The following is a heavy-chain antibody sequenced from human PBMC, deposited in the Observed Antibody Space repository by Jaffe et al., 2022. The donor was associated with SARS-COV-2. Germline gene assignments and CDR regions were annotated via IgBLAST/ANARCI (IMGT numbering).Heavy chain of an antibody. CDR2: ISTSGSTK. D-gene: IGHD1-7*01. CDR3: ARAPKLRLELPDY. V-gene: IGHV3-11*01. CDR1: GFTFSDYY. Sequence: QVQLVESGGGLVKPGGSLRLSCAASGFTFSDYYMTWIRQTPGKGLEWVSYISTSGSTKYYADSVKGRFTISRDNAGNSLYLQMNSLRAEDTAIYFCARAPKLRLELPDYWGQGTLVTVSS. J-gene: IGHJ4*02.